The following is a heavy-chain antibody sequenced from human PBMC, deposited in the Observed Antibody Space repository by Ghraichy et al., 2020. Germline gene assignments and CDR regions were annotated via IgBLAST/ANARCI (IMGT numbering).Heavy chain of an antibody. V-gene: IGHV3-7*01. CDR2: IKQDGSEK. CDR1: GFTFSSYW. D-gene: IGHD6-19*01. J-gene: IGHJ2*01. Sequence: GGSLRLSCAASGFTFSSYWMSWVRQAPGKGLEWVANIKQDGSEKYYVDSVKGRFTISRDNAKNSLYLQMNSLRAEDTAVYYCARDGSIAVAAHWGYWYFDLWGRGTLVTVSS. CDR3: ARDGSIAVAAHWGYWYFDL.